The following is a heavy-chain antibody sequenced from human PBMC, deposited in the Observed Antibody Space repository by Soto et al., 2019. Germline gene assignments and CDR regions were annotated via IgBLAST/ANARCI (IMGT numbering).Heavy chain of an antibody. Sequence: GGSLRLSCVASGFTFSSYAMSWVRQAPGKGLEWVSAISGSGGSTYYADSVKGRFTISRDNSKNTLYLQMNSLRAEDTAVYYCAKARSIEEKDWRPFDYWGQGTLVTVSS. CDR1: GFTFSSYA. D-gene: IGHD3-3*01. V-gene: IGHV3-23*01. J-gene: IGHJ4*02. CDR3: AKARSIEEKDWRPFDY. CDR2: ISGSGGST.